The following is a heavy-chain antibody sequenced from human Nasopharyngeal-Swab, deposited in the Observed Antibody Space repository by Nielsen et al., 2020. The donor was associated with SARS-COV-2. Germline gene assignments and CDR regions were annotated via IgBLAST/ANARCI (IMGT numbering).Heavy chain of an antibody. CDR1: GYTFTSYA. V-gene: IGHV1-46*01. CDR2: INPSGGST. Sequence: ASVKVSCKASGYTFTSYAMNWVRQAPGQGLEWMGIINPSGGSTSYAQKFQGRVTMTRDTSTSTVYMELSSLRSEDTAVYYCAREIAGRDEGDWFDPWGQGTLVTVSS. J-gene: IGHJ5*02. D-gene: IGHD5-24*01. CDR3: AREIAGRDEGDWFDP.